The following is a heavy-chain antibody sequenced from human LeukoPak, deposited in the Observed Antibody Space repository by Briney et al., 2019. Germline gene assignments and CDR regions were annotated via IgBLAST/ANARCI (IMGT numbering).Heavy chain of an antibody. CDR3: ARFSGSRRYYYYYGMDV. D-gene: IGHD1-26*01. V-gene: IGHV3-48*03. Sequence: PGGSPRLSCAASGFTFSSYEMSWLRQAPGKGLEWVSYISSSGSTIYYADSVKGRFTISRDNAKNSLYLQMNSLRAEDTAVYYCARFSGSRRYYYYYGMDVWGQGTTVTVSS. CDR2: ISSSGSTI. CDR1: GFTFSSYE. J-gene: IGHJ6*02.